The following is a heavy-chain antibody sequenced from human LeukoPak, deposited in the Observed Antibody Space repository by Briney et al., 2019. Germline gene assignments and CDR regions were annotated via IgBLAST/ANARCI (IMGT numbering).Heavy chain of an antibody. CDR2: INPNSGGT. J-gene: IGHJ4*02. V-gene: IGHV1-2*02. CDR1: GYTFTGYY. D-gene: IGHD3-22*01. CDR3: ARGAHYHDSSQGYDY. Sequence: AASVTVSCKSSGYTFTGYYMHWVRQAPGQGLEWMGWINPNSGGTNNAQKFPGRVTMTRDTSICTAYMELSRLRSDDTAVYYCARGAHYHDSSQGYDYWGQGTLVSVSS.